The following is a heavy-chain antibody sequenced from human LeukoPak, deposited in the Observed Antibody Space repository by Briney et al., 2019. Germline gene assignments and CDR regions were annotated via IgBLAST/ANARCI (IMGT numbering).Heavy chain of an antibody. J-gene: IGHJ4*02. CDR3: ARGGWYYYDSSGYAPFDY. Sequence: PGGSLRLSCAASGFTVSSNYKSWVRQAPGKGLEWVSVIYSGGSTYYADSVKGRFTISRDNSKNTLYLQMNSLRAEDTAVYYCARGGWYYYDSSGYAPFDYWGQGTLVTVSS. D-gene: IGHD3-22*01. V-gene: IGHV3-53*01. CDR1: GFTVSSNY. CDR2: IYSGGST.